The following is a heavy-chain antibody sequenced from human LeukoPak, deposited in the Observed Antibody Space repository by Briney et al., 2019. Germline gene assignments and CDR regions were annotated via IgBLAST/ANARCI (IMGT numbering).Heavy chain of an antibody. CDR3: ARGIRQYAKSYFDY. V-gene: IGHV3-53*01. CDR2: LYSGGTT. Sequence: GGSLRLSCAASGFTVSSTYMSWVRQAPGKGLEWVSVLYSGGTTYYADSVKGRFTISRDNSKNTLYLQMNSLRAEDTAVYYCARGIRQYAKSYFDYWGQGTLVTVSS. CDR1: GFTVSSTY. J-gene: IGHJ4*02. D-gene: IGHD4-11*01.